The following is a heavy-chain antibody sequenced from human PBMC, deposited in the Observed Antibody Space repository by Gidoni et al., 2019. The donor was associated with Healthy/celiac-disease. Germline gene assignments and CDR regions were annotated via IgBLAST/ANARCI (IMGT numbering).Heavy chain of an antibody. J-gene: IGHJ4*02. D-gene: IGHD3-10*01. CDR1: GGSISSYY. V-gene: IGHV4-59*07. CDR2: IYYSGST. Sequence: QVQLQESVPGLVKPSDTLSLTCPVSGGSISSYYWIWIRQPPGKGLEWIGYIYYSGSTNDNPSLKSRVTISVDTSKNQFALKLSAVTAADTAGYYWARGIGFGELVYDQTFDYWGQGTLVTVSS. CDR3: ARGIGFGELVYDQTFDY.